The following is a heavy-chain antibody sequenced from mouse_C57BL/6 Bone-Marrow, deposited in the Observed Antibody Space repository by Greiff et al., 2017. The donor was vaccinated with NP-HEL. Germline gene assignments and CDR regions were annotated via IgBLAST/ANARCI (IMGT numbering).Heavy chain of an antibody. V-gene: IGHV1-81*01. J-gene: IGHJ3*01. CDR2: IYPRSGNT. D-gene: IGHD2-5*01. CDR1: GYTFTSYG. CDR3: ARPYYSKKAWFAY. Sequence: VQLQQSGAELARPGASVKLSCKASGYTFTSYGISWVKQRTGQGLEWIGEIYPRSGNTYYNEKCKGKATLTADKSSSTAYMELRSLTSEDSAVYFCARPYYSKKAWFAYWGQGTLVTVSA.